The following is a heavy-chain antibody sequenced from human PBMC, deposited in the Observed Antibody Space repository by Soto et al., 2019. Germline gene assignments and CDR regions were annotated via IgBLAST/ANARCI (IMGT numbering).Heavy chain of an antibody. CDR3: AREIAVGSSSSPYYFDY. CDR1: GYTFTSYG. D-gene: IGHD6-6*01. CDR2: ISDYNGNT. Sequence: ASVKVSCKASGYTFTSYGISWVRQAPGQGLEWMGWISDYNGNTNYAQKLQGRVTMTTDTTTGTAYMELRSLRTDENAVYYCAREIAVGSSSSPYYFDYWGQGTLVTVSS. J-gene: IGHJ4*02. V-gene: IGHV1-18*01.